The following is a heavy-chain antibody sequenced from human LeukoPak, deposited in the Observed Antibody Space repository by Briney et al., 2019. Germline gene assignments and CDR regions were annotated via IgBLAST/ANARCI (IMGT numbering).Heavy chain of an antibody. D-gene: IGHD2-15*01. CDR1: GFAFGDYS. Sequence: GGSLRLSCTASGFAFGDYSMSWLRQAPGKGLEWVGFIRIKAYGGTTEHAASVKGRFTISRDDSKSIAYLQMNSLKTEDTAVYYCGRGHCSGGSCYFDFDYWGQGTLVTVSS. V-gene: IGHV3-49*03. J-gene: IGHJ4*02. CDR3: GRGHCSGGSCYFDFDY. CDR2: IRIKAYGGTT.